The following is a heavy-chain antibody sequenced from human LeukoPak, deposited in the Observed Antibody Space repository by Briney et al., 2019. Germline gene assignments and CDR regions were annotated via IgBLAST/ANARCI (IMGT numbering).Heavy chain of an antibody. V-gene: IGHV3-30*04. J-gene: IGHJ4*02. CDR2: ISYDGSNK. Sequence: LRLXXXASXFXXSSYAMHWVRQAPGKGLEGVAVISYDGSNKYYADSVKGRFTISRDNSKNTLYLQMNSLRAEDTAVYYCARDRYYDSSGIDFDYWGQGTLVTVSS. D-gene: IGHD3-22*01. CDR3: ARDRYYDSSGIDFDY. CDR1: XFXXSSYA.